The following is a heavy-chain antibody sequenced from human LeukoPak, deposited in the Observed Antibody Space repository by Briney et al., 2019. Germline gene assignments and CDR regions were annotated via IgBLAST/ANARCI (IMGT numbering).Heavy chain of an antibody. Sequence: KASETLSLTCTVSGGSISSGSYYWSWIRQPAGKGLEWIGRIYTSGSTNYNPSLKSRVTISVDTSKNQFSLKLSSVTAADTAVYYCARDFGKWGQGTLVTVSS. J-gene: IGHJ4*02. V-gene: IGHV4-61*02. D-gene: IGHD3-16*01. CDR1: GGSISSGSYY. CDR3: ARDFGK. CDR2: IYTSGST.